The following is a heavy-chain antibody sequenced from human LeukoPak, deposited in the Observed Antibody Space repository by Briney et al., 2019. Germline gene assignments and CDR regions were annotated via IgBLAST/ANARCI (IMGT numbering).Heavy chain of an antibody. J-gene: IGHJ6*03. CDR2: IYYSGST. V-gene: IGHV4-39*01. CDR1: GGSISSYY. CDR3: ARHIQLERPVGYYYYMDV. Sequence: SETLSLTCTISGGSISSYYWGWIRQPPGKGLEWIGSIYYSGSTYYNPSLKSRVTISVDTSKNQFSLKLSSVTAADTAVYYCARHIQLERPVGYYYYMDVWGKGTTVTVSS. D-gene: IGHD1-1*01.